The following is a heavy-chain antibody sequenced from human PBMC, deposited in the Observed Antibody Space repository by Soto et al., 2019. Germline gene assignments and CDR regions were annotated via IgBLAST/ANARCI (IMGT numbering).Heavy chain of an antibody. V-gene: IGHV3-7*03. D-gene: IGHD1-26*01. CDR1: GFTFSSYW. J-gene: IGHJ4*02. CDR2: IKQDGSEK. Sequence: EVQLVESGGGLVQPGGSLRLSCAASGFTFSSYWMSWVRQAPGKGLEWVANIKQDGSEKYYVDSVKGRFTISRDNAKNSLYLQMNSLRAEDTAVYYCARDDRQRDESYEVAGFDYWGQGTLVTVSS. CDR3: ARDDRQRDESYEVAGFDY.